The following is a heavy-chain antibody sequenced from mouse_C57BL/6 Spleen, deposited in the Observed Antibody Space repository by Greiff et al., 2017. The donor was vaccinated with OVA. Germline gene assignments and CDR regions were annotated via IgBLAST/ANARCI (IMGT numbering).Heavy chain of an antibody. Sequence: QVQLQQSGAELVRPGASVTLSCKASGYTFTDYEMHWVKQTPVHGLEWIGAIDPETGGTAYNQKFKGKAILTADKSSSTAYMELRSLTSEDSAVYYCAYGYNYYYAMDYWGQGTSVTVSS. J-gene: IGHJ4*01. V-gene: IGHV1-15*01. D-gene: IGHD2-2*01. CDR3: AYGYNYYYAMDY. CDR1: GYTFTDYE. CDR2: IDPETGGT.